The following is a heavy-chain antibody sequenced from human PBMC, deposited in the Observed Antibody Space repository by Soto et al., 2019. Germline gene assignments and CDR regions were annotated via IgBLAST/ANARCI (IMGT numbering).Heavy chain of an antibody. CDR3: AREYRSSRGGDLLTAFDY. D-gene: IGHD2-21*02. CDR2: ISYDGSNK. Sequence: QVQLVESGGGVVQPGRSLRLSCAASGFTFSSYAMHWVRQAPGKGLEGVAVISYDGSNKYYADSVKGRFTISRDNSKNTLYVQMNSLRAEDTAVYYCAREYRSSRGGDLLTAFDYWGQGTLVTVSS. V-gene: IGHV3-30-3*01. J-gene: IGHJ4*02. CDR1: GFTFSSYA.